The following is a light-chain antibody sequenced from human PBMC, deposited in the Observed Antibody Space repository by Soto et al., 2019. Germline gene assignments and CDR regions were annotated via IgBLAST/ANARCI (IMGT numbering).Light chain of an antibody. V-gene: IGKV1-9*01. Sequence: DIPLAQSPSFLSASVVDRGTLTCPASQGTSNYLARYQQKAGKAPKLLIYATSTLQSGVPSRFSGSGSGTEFTLTISSLQPEDFATYYCQQYNSYPWTGGQGTKVDI. CDR2: ATS. J-gene: IGKJ1*01. CDR1: QGTSNY. CDR3: QQYNSYPWT.